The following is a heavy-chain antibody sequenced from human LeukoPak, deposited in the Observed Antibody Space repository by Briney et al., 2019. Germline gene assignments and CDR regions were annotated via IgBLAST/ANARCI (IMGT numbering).Heavy chain of an antibody. J-gene: IGHJ4*02. CDR2: INHSGST. CDR1: GGSFSGYY. CDR3: ARGIYGSGSYYPY. V-gene: IGHV4-34*01. Sequence: SETLSLTCAVYGGSFSGYYWSWIRQPPGKGLECIGEINHSGSTNYNPPLKSRVAISVDTSKNQLSLNLSSVTAADTAVYYCARGIYGSGSYYPYGGQGTLVTVSS. D-gene: IGHD3-10*01.